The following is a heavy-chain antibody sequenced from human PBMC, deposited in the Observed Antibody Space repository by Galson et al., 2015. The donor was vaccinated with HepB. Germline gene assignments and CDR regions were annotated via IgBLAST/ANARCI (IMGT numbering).Heavy chain of an antibody. D-gene: IGHD3-10*01. CDR1: GYTFTSYG. CDR3: ARVSLVRGVGKFDP. CDR2: INPSGGST. V-gene: IGHV1-46*01. Sequence: SVKVSCKASGYTFTSYGISWVRQAPGQGLEWMGIINPSGGSTSYAQKFQGRVTMTRDTSTSTVYMELSSLRSEDTAVYYCARVSLVRGVGKFDPWGQGTLVTVSS. J-gene: IGHJ5*02.